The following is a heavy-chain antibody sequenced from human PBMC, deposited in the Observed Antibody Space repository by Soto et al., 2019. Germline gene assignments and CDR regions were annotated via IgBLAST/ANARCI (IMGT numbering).Heavy chain of an antibody. J-gene: IGHJ5*02. D-gene: IGHD2-8*01. CDR2: IYYSGST. V-gene: IGHV4-39*01. CDR3: XXXXXXXXXXXVFWFDP. Sequence: QLQLQESGPGLVKPSETLSLTCTVSGGSISSSSYYWGWIRQPPGKGLEWIGSIYYSGSTYYNPSLKSRVTISVDTSKNXXSLXXXXXXXXXXXXXXXXXXXXXXXXXXVFWFDPWGQGTLVTVSS. CDR1: GGSISSSSYY.